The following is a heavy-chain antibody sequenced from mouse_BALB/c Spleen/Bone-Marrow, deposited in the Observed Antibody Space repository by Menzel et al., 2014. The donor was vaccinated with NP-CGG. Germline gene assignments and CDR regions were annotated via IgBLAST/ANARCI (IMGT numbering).Heavy chain of an antibody. J-gene: IGHJ3*01. CDR1: GYIFTSYY. CDR2: IYPGNVNT. Sequence: QVQLKQSGPELVKPGASVRISCKASGYIFTSYYIYWVKQRPGQGLEWIGWIYPGNVNTKYNEKLKGKATLTADKSSSTAYMQLSSLTSEDSAVYFCARDYYGYGGFAYWGQGTLVTVSA. D-gene: IGHD1-2*01. CDR3: ARDYYGYGGFAY. V-gene: IGHV1S56*01.